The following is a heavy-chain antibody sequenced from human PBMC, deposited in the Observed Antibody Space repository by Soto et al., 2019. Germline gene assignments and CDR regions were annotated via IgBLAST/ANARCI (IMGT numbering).Heavy chain of an antibody. Sequence: PSETLSLTCTVSTDSINSYYWSWIRQPAGKGLEWIGRVYSSGSTNYNPSLKSRVTMSVDTSKNQFSLNLKSVTAADTAVYYCARDIVVVPAVPLDYYYGLDVWGQGTSVTSP. CDR3: ARDIVVVPAVPLDYYYGLDV. V-gene: IGHV4-4*07. CDR1: TDSINSYY. J-gene: IGHJ6*02. D-gene: IGHD2-2*01. CDR2: VYSSGST.